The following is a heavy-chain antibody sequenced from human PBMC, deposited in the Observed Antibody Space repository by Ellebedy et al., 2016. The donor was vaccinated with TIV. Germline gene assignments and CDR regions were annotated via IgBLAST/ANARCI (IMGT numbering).Heavy chain of an antibody. Sequence: KVSCKGSEYNFTSYWIGWVRQMPGKGLEWMGIMYPGDSETRYSPSFQVQVTISADKSISTAYLQWSRLKASDTAMYYCARLWGSGTHNWFDPWGQGTLVTVSS. V-gene: IGHV5-51*01. CDR3: ARLWGSGTHNWFDP. CDR1: EYNFTSYW. CDR2: MYPGDSET. J-gene: IGHJ5*02. D-gene: IGHD3-10*01.